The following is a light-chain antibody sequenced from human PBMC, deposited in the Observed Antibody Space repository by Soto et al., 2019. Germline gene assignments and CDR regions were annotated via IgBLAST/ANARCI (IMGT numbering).Light chain of an antibody. CDR2: GTF. V-gene: IGKV3-20*01. CDR3: HQYGGSSWT. CDR1: QRVGSSY. Sequence: DIVLTQSPGTLSLSPGERATLSCRASQRVGSSYLAWYQQRPGQAPRLLIYGTFNRATGIPDRFSGSGSGTDFTLTISRLEPEDFVVYYCHQYGGSSWTFGQGTKVDIK. J-gene: IGKJ1*01.